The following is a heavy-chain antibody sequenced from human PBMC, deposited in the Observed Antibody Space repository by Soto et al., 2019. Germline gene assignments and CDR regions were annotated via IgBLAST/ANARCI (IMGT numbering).Heavy chain of an antibody. CDR1: GGSISSGGYY. V-gene: IGHV4-31*03. Sequence: QVQLQESGPGLVKPSQTLSLTCTVSGGSISSGGYYWSWIRQHPGKGLEWIGYIYYSGSTYYNPSLKSRVTISVDTSKNQFSLKLSSVTAADTAVYYCARDGRGYCSGGSCYLLSYGGAFDIWGQGTMVTVSS. CDR2: IYYSGST. CDR3: ARDGRGYCSGGSCYLLSYGGAFDI. J-gene: IGHJ3*02. D-gene: IGHD2-15*01.